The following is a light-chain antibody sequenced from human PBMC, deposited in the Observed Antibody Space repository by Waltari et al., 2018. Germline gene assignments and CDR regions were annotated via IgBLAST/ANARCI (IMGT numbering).Light chain of an antibody. J-gene: IGLJ3*02. Sequence: QLVLTQSPSASASLGASVKLTCTLSSGHSSNVIAWLQQQPEKGPRYLMKVNSDGSHSKGDEIPDRFSGSTSGAGRYLTISSVQPEDEADDYCQTGGHGTWVFGGGTKLTVL. CDR2: VNSDGSH. V-gene: IGLV4-69*01. CDR3: QTGGHGTWV. CDR1: SGHSSNV.